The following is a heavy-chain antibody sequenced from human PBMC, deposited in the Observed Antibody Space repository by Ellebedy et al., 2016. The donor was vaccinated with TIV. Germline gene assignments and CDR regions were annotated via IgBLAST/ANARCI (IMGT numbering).Heavy chain of an antibody. Sequence: SETLSLTCAISGDSVSSNSAAWNWIRQSPSRGLEWLGRTYYRSKWYNDYAVSVKSRITINPDTSKNHFSLQLNSVTPEDTAVYYCARESCGGGSCYPTTGWFDPWGQGTLVTVSS. V-gene: IGHV6-1*01. D-gene: IGHD2-15*01. CDR1: GDSVSSNSAA. J-gene: IGHJ5*02. CDR3: ARESCGGGSCYPTTGWFDP. CDR2: TYYRSKWYN.